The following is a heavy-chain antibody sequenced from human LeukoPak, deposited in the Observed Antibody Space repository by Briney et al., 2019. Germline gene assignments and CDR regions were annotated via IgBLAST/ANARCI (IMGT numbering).Heavy chain of an antibody. CDR2: INPSGGST. V-gene: IGHV1-46*01. CDR1: GYTFTSYY. D-gene: IGHD1-1*01. CDR3: ARVNDRELGYYYYGMDV. Sequence: ASVKVSCKASGYTFTSYYMHWVRQAPGQGLEWMGIINPSGGSTSYAQKFQGRVTMTRDTSKNQFSLKLSSVTAADTAVYYCARVNDRELGYYYYGMDVWGQGTTVTVSS. J-gene: IGHJ6*02.